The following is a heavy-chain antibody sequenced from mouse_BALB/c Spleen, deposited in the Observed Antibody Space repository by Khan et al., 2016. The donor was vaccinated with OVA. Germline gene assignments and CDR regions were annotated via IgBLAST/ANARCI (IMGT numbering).Heavy chain of an antibody. CDR3: TRHGSSYDAMDY. D-gene: IGHD1-1*01. Sequence: QVQLQQPGAELVRPGASVKLFCKASGYTFTRYWINWVKQRPGQGLEWIGHIYPSDSYTDYDQKFKDKATLTVDKSSSTAYMQLSSPTSEDSAVYYCTRHGSSYDAMDYWGQGTSVTVSS. CDR1: GYTFTRYW. V-gene: IGHV1-69*02. J-gene: IGHJ4*01. CDR2: IYPSDSYT.